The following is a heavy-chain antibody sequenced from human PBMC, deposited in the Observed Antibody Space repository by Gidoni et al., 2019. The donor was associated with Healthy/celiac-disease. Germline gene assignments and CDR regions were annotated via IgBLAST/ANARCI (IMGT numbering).Heavy chain of an antibody. CDR3: ATKGPVYDILTGWLFS. Sequence: EVQLVESGGGLVQPGGSLRLSCAASGFTFSSYSMNWVRQAPGKGLEWVSYISSSSSTIYYADSVKGRFTISRDNAKNSLYLKMNSLRAEDTAVYYCATKGPVYDILTGWLFSWGQGTLVTVSS. J-gene: IGHJ5*02. CDR2: ISSSSSTI. D-gene: IGHD3-9*01. V-gene: IGHV3-48*01. CDR1: GFTFSSYS.